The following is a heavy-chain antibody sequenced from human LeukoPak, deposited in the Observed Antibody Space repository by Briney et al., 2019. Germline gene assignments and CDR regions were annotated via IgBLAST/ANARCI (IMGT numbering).Heavy chain of an antibody. J-gene: IGHJ4*02. D-gene: IGHD6-13*01. CDR2: IRYDGSNK. Sequence: GGSLRLSCAASGFTFSSYGMHWVRQAPGKGLEWVAFIRYDGSNKYYADSVKGRFTISRDNSKNTLYLQMNSLRAEDTAAYYCAKDRYSSSWYYFDYWGQGTLVTVSS. V-gene: IGHV3-30*02. CDR3: AKDRYSSSWYYFDY. CDR1: GFTFSSYG.